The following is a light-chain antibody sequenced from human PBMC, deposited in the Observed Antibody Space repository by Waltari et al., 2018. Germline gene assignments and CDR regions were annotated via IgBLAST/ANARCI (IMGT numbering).Light chain of an antibody. J-gene: IGKJ4*01. Sequence: EIVLTQSPGTLSLSPGERATLSCRASQTVRTTYLAWYQQKPVQAPTLVIHDTSSRATGIPDRFSGSGSGTDFSLTISSLEPEDFAVYYCQQYDISPLTFGGGTKVETK. CDR2: DTS. V-gene: IGKV3-20*01. CDR3: QQYDISPLT. CDR1: QTVRTTY.